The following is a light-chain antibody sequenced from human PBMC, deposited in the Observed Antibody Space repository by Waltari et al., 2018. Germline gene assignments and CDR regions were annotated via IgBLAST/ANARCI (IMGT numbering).Light chain of an antibody. V-gene: IGLV2-23*02. Sequence: QSALTQPASVSGSPGQSITISCTGTRSDVGNYDLVSWYQHHPGKVPKLMIYEVTTRPSGVSNRFSGSKSGNTASLTISGLQAEDEADYYCSSYAGNSVLFGGGTKLTVL. J-gene: IGLJ2*01. CDR3: SSYAGNSVL. CDR1: RSDVGNYDL. CDR2: EVT.